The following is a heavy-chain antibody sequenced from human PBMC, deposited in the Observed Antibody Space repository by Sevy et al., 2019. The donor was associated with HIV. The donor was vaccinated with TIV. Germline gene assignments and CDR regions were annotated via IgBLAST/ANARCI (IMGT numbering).Heavy chain of an antibody. J-gene: IGHJ4*02. V-gene: IGHV3-21*04. CDR3: AREGCTRPHDY. CDR2: LSFGCGKI. CDR1: GFAFYGYS. D-gene: IGHD2-8*01. Sequence: GGTLRLSCAASGFAFYGYSMSWICQAPGQGLEWVATLSFGCGKINYAHSVKGRFTISRANSKNSFYLHMDNLGVEDTALYYCAREGCTRPHDYWGQGTRVTVSS.